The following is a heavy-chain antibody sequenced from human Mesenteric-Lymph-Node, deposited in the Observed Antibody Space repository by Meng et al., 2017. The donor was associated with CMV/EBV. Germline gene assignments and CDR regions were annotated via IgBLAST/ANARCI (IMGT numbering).Heavy chain of an antibody. Sequence: SGGSISSSSSSWGWIRQPPGKGLEWIGSIYYSGSTYYNPSLKSRVTISVDTSKNQFSLKLSSVTAADTAVYYCARLNYGHVSPFDYWGQGTLVTVSS. CDR2: IYYSGST. V-gene: IGHV4-39*01. J-gene: IGHJ4*02. CDR1: GGSISSSSSS. D-gene: IGHD3-10*01. CDR3: ARLNYGHVSPFDY.